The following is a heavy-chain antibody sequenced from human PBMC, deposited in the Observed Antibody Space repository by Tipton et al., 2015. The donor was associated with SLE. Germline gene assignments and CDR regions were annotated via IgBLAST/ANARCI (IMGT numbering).Heavy chain of an antibody. CDR2: ISWNSGSI. J-gene: IGHJ6*02. CDR1: GFTFDDYS. CDR3: AKGGVAAAHYYYGMDV. Sequence: SLRLSCAASGFTFDDYSMHWVRQAPGKGLEWVSGISWNSGSIGYADSVKGRFTISRDNAKNSLYLQMNSLRAEDTALYYCAKGGVAAAHYYYGMDVWGQGTTVTVSS. D-gene: IGHD6-13*01. V-gene: IGHV3-9*01.